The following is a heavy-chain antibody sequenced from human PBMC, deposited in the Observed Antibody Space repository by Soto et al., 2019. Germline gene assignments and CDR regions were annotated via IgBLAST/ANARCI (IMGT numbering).Heavy chain of an antibody. D-gene: IGHD1-1*01. CDR1: GGSISSYY. V-gene: IGHV4-59*01. Sequence: SETLSLTCTVSGGSISSYYWSWIRQPPGKGLEWIGYIYYSGSTNYNPSLKSRVTISVDTSKNQFSLKLSSVTAADTAVYYCERGGTSGMDVWGQGTTVTVSS. CDR3: ERGGTSGMDV. CDR2: IYYSGST. J-gene: IGHJ6*02.